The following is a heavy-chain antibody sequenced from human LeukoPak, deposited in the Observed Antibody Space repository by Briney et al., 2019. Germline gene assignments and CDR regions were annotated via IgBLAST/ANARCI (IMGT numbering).Heavy chain of an antibody. V-gene: IGHV3-30*02. J-gene: IGHJ3*02. CDR1: GFTFSSYG. CDR2: IRYDGRNK. CDR3: AKALYSSGPDAVDI. D-gene: IGHD6-25*01. Sequence: GGSLRLSCAASGFTFSSYGMHWVRQAPGKGLEWVAMIRYDGRNKYYEESVKGRFTISRDNSKNTLYLQMNSLRAEDTAVYYCAKALYSSGPDAVDIWGQGTMVTVSS.